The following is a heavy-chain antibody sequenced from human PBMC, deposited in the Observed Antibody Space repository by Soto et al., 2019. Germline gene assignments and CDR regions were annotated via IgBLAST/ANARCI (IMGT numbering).Heavy chain of an antibody. J-gene: IGHJ4*02. Sequence: SHTLSLTCAISVDSLSSNSAAWNWIRQSPSRGLEWLGRTYYRSKWYNDYAVSVKSRITINPDTSKNQFSLQLNSVTPEDRAVHYCASYNSSGWPFGYWGQGTLVTVSS. CDR3: ASYNSSGWPFGY. CDR1: VDSLSSNSAA. V-gene: IGHV6-1*01. CDR2: TYYRSKWYN. D-gene: IGHD6-19*01.